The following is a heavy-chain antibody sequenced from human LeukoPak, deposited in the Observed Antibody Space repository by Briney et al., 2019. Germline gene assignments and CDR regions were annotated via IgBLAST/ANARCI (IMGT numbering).Heavy chain of an antibody. CDR1: GYTFTSYG. CDR2: ISAYNGNT. CDR3: ARQYDFWSGYYMGEFDY. Sequence: ASAKVSCKASGYTFTSYGISWVRQAPGQGLEWMGWISAYNGNTNYAQKLQGRVTMTTDTSTSTAYMELRSLRSDDTAVYYCARQYDFWSGYYMGEFDYWGQGTLVTVSS. D-gene: IGHD3-3*01. J-gene: IGHJ4*02. V-gene: IGHV1-18*01.